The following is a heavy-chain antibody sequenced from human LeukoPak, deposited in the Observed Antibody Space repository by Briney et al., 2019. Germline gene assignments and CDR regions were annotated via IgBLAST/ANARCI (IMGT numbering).Heavy chain of an antibody. CDR2: INPDSGGT. J-gene: IGHJ6*03. CDR1: GYTFTGYY. Sequence: ASVKVSCKASGYTFTGYYMHWVRQAPGQGLEWMGWINPDSGGTSSAQTFQGRLTMTRDTSITTAYMELSSLISDDTAVYYCARGGIPAARYYYYMDVWGKGTTVTVSS. CDR3: ARGGIPAARYYYYMDV. V-gene: IGHV1-2*02. D-gene: IGHD2-2*01.